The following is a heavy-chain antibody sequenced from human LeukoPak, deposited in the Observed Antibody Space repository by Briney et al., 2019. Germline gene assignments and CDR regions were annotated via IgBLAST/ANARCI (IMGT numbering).Heavy chain of an antibody. CDR2: IYPGDSDT. CDR3: ARLSITGTHTRMNWFDP. CDR1: GYSFPNYW. D-gene: IGHD1-7*01. J-gene: IGHJ5*02. Sequence: GESLKISCKGSGYSFPNYWIGWVRQMPGKGLEWMGIIYPGDSDTRYNPSFQGQVTISADKSISTAYLQWSSLKASDTAMYYCARLSITGTHTRMNWFDPWGQGTLVTVSS. V-gene: IGHV5-51*01.